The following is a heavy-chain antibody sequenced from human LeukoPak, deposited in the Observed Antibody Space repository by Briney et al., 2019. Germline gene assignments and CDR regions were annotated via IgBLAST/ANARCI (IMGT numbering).Heavy chain of an antibody. Sequence: GGSLRLSCAASGFTFDDYAMHWVRQAPGKGLEWVSGISWNSGSIGYADSVKGRFTISRDNAKNSLHLQMNSLRAEDTALYYCAKADLGAFDIWGQGTMVTVSS. V-gene: IGHV3-9*01. J-gene: IGHJ3*02. CDR2: ISWNSGSI. CDR1: GFTFDDYA. CDR3: AKADLGAFDI.